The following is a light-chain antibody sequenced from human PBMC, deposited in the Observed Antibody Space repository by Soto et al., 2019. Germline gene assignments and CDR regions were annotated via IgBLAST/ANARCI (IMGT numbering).Light chain of an antibody. Sequence: IQMIQSPSTLSASVGDRLTMTGSASQRTTNQMTWYQQKPGKAPKLLISDASSVESGVPTRFSGSGSGTEFTLTISDLQPDDFATYYYQRYEMFGQGTKVDIK. CDR2: DAS. CDR3: QRYEM. CDR1: QRTTNQ. V-gene: IGKV1-5*01. J-gene: IGKJ1*01.